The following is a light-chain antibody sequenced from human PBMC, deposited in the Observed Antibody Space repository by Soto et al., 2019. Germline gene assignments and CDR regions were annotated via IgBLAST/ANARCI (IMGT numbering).Light chain of an antibody. CDR1: QTVPGNY. V-gene: IGKV3-20*01. J-gene: IGKJ1*01. CDR2: GAS. Sequence: EIVLAHSVGTMSLSPGKRATLSCSASQTVPGNYLAWLQHKPGQAPRLLIYGASNRATGIPDRFSGSGAGTDFTLTIARLEPEDCAVYYCHQDSSPPRTLGQEPKVDTK. CDR3: HQDSSPPRT.